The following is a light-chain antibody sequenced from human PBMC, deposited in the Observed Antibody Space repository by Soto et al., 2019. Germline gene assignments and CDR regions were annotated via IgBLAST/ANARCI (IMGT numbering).Light chain of an antibody. CDR1: QSISNF. Sequence: DVQMTQSPSSLSASVVDRVTITCWASQSISNFLNWYQQKPGKAPKLLIRSASSLQSGVPSRFSGSGSGTDFTLSITSLQPEDFATYYCQQSYGAPITFGQGTRLEIK. V-gene: IGKV1-39*01. J-gene: IGKJ5*01. CDR2: SAS. CDR3: QQSYGAPIT.